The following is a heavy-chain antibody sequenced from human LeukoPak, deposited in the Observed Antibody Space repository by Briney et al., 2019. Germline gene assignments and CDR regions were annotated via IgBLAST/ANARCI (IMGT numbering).Heavy chain of an antibody. CDR1: GYTFTSYG. J-gene: IGHJ4*02. D-gene: IGHD3-10*01. CDR3: ARVLSRTYYYGSGSPNSSY. Sequence: ASVKVSCKASGYTFTSYGISWVRQAPGQGLEWMGRINPNSGGTNYAQKFQGRVTMTRDTSISTAYMELSRLRSDDTAVYYCARVLSRTYYYGSGSPNSSYWGQGTLVTVSS. V-gene: IGHV1-2*06. CDR2: INPNSGGT.